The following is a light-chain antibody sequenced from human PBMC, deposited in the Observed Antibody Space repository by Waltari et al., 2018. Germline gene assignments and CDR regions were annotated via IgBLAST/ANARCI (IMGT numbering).Light chain of an antibody. Sequence: EIVLTQSPPTLSLSPGERATLSCRASQSVRRTLAWYQQKPGQAPRLLIYDASTRATGIPDRFSGSGSGTDFSLTISRLEPEDFAVYFCQKYGTLPATFGQGTKVEIK. CDR2: DAS. CDR1: QSVRRT. V-gene: IGKV3-20*01. J-gene: IGKJ1*01. CDR3: QKYGTLPAT.